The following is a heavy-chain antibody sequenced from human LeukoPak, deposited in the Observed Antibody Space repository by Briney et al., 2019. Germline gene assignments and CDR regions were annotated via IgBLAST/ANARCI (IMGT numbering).Heavy chain of an antibody. Sequence: GGSLRLSCTASGFTFGDYAMSWFRQAPGKGLEWVGFIRSKAYGGTTEYAASVKGRFTISRDDSKSIAYLQMNSLKTEDTAVYYCTSADTAMVPWFDPWGQGTLVTVSS. CDR1: GFTFGDYA. J-gene: IGHJ5*02. D-gene: IGHD5-18*01. CDR3: TSADTAMVPWFDP. CDR2: IRSKAYGGTT. V-gene: IGHV3-49*03.